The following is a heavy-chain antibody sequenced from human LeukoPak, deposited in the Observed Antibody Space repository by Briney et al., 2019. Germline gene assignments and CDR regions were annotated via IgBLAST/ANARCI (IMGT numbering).Heavy chain of an antibody. CDR3: ARRKIRAAAAPDYFDY. V-gene: IGHV3-21*01. J-gene: IGHJ4*02. Sequence: PGGSLRLSCAASGFTFSSYSMNWVRQAPGKGLEWVSSISSSSSYIYYADSVKGRFTISRDNAKNSLYLQMNSLRAEDTAVYYCARRKIRAAAAPDYFDYWGQGTLVTVSS. CDR1: GFTFSSYS. CDR2: ISSSSSYI. D-gene: IGHD6-13*01.